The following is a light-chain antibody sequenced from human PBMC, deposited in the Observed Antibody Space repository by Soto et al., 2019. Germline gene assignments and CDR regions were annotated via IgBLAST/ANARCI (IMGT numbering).Light chain of an antibody. V-gene: IGKV2-30*01. CDR2: KVS. J-gene: IGKJ1*01. CDR1: QSLIFIDGDTY. CDR3: MQGAHWPPT. Sequence: DVVMTQSPLSLPVTLGQPASISCRSTQSLIFIDGDTYLNWFQQRPGQSPRRLIYKVSNRDSGVXDXXRRSGSGTDFVLQIIRVEAEDVGIYSCMQGAHWPPTFGQGTKVEI.